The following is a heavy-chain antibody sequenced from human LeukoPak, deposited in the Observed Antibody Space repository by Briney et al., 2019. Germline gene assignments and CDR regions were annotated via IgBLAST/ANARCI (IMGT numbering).Heavy chain of an antibody. J-gene: IGHJ6*03. CDR1: GVSFSGYY. Sequence: PSETLSLTCAVYGVSFSGYYWSWLRQPPGKGLEWVGEINHSGSTNYNPSRKSRVTISEEKSKNQFSLKLSSVTAADTAVYYCARGYSSSHAFYYYMDVWGKGTTVTVSS. V-gene: IGHV4-34*01. D-gene: IGHD6-6*01. CDR3: ARGYSSSHAFYYYMDV. CDR2: INHSGST.